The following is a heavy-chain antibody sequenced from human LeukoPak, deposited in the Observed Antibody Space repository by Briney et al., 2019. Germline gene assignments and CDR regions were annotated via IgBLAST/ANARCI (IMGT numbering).Heavy chain of an antibody. Sequence: KPGGSLRLSCAASGFTFSDYYMSWIRQAPGKGLEWVSYISSSSSYTNYADSVKGRFTISRDNAKNSLYLQMNSLRAEDTAVYCCARWRIIAVAARDYFDYWGQGTLVTVSS. CDR2: ISSSSSYT. D-gene: IGHD6-19*01. CDR1: GFTFSDYY. CDR3: ARWRIIAVAARDYFDY. V-gene: IGHV3-11*06. J-gene: IGHJ4*02.